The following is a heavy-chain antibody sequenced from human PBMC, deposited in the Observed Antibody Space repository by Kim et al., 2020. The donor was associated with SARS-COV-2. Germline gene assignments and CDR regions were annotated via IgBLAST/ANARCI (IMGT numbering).Heavy chain of an antibody. J-gene: IGHJ4*02. CDR3: ARERVAAAGRVFDY. CDR2: TYYRSKWSN. D-gene: IGHD6-13*01. V-gene: IGHV6-1*01. Sequence: SQTLSLTCAISGDRVSSNSAVWNWIRPSPSRGLEWLGRTYYRSKWSNDYAVSVKSRITINPDTSKNQFSLQLNSVTPEDTAVYYCARERVAAAGRVFDYWGQGTLVTVSS. CDR1: GDRVSSNSAV.